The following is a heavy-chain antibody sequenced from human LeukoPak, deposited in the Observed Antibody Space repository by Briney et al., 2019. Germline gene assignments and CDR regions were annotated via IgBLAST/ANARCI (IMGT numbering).Heavy chain of an antibody. Sequence: SETLSLTCTVSGGSISSSSYYWGWIRQPPGKGLEWIGSIYYSGSTYYNPSLKSRVTISVDTSKNQFSLKLSSVIAADTAVYYCARGSFLEWLGDYYMDVWGKGTTVTVSS. CDR3: ARGSFLEWLGDYYMDV. CDR2: IYYSGST. CDR1: GGSISSSSYY. J-gene: IGHJ6*03. V-gene: IGHV4-39*07. D-gene: IGHD3-3*01.